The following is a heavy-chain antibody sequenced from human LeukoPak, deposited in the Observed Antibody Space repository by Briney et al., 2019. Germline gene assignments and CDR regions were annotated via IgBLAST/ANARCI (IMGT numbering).Heavy chain of an antibody. J-gene: IGHJ3*02. CDR3: GSSVEWLRVGAFDI. Sequence: ASVKVSCKASGYTFTSYDINWVRQATGQGLEWMGWMNPNSGNTGYAQKFQGRVTMTRNTSISTAYMELSSLRSEDTAVYYCGSSVEWLRVGAFDIWGQGTTVTVSS. V-gene: IGHV1-8*01. CDR1: GYTFTSYD. CDR2: MNPNSGNT. D-gene: IGHD5-12*01.